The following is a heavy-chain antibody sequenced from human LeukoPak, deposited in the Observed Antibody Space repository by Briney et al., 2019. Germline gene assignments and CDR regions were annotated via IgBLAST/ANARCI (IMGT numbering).Heavy chain of an antibody. Sequence: TGGSLRLSRAASGFTFSSYWMSWVRQAPGKGLEWVANIKQDGSEKYYVDSVKGRFTISRDNAKNSLYLHMNSLRAEDTAVYYCARVGYFDWLYALHYFDYWGQGTLVTVSS. CDR2: IKQDGSEK. CDR1: GFTFSSYW. J-gene: IGHJ4*02. CDR3: ARVGYFDWLYALHYFDY. V-gene: IGHV3-7*03. D-gene: IGHD3-9*01.